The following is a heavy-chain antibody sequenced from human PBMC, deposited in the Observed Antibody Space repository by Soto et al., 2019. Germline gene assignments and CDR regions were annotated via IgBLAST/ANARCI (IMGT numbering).Heavy chain of an antibody. V-gene: IGHV4-34*01. D-gene: IGHD6-6*01. J-gene: IGHJ6*02. Sequence: YETLSLTCAFNSRSFISYYWRWIRQTIGKGLERIREINHRGSTNYNPSLKSRVTISVDTSKIQFSLKLSSVTAADTAVYYCARGIAARPYFYYYGMDVWGQGTTVS. CDR1: SRSFISYY. CDR3: ARGIAARPYFYYYGMDV. CDR2: INHRGST.